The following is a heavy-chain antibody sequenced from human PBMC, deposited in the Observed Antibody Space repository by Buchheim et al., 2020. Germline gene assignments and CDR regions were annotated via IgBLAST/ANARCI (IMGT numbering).Heavy chain of an antibody. D-gene: IGHD6-6*01. V-gene: IGHV3-73*02. Sequence: EVQLVESGGGLVQPGESLKLSCVGSGFAFSAAAMHWVRQASGKGLEWVGHIRGKGNNYATAYSASVRGRFTISRDDYENTAYLQMNSLKIEDTAVYYCTGSSSGYWGRGTL. J-gene: IGHJ4*02. CDR1: GFAFSAAA. CDR3: TGSSSGY. CDR2: IRGKGNNYAT.